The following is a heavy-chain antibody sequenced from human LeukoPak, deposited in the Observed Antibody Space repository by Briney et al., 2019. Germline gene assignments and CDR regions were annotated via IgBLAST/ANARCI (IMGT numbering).Heavy chain of an antibody. D-gene: IGHD3-10*01. CDR3: AKARGSGSYYNDALDI. CDR2: ISGSGGST. J-gene: IGHJ3*02. CDR1: GFTFSSHA. V-gene: IGHV3-23*01. Sequence: GGSLRLSCAASGFTFSSHAMSWVRQAPGKGLEWVSAISGSGGSTYYADSVKGRFTISRDNSKNTLCPQMNSLRAEDTAVYYCAKARGSGSYYNDALDIWGQGTMVTVSS.